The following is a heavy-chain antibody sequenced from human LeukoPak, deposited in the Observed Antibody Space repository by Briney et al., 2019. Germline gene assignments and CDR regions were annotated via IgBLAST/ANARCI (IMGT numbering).Heavy chain of an antibody. CDR2: INSDGSST. V-gene: IGHV3-74*01. CDR1: GFTFSSYW. CDR3: ARPRGYSGYEGFDY. Sequence: GGSLRLSCAASGFTFSSYWMHWVRQAPGKGLVWVSRINSDGSSTSYADSVKGRFTISRDNAKNTLYLQMNSLRAEDTAVYYCARPRGYSGYEGFDYWGQGTLVTVSS. D-gene: IGHD5-12*01. J-gene: IGHJ4*02.